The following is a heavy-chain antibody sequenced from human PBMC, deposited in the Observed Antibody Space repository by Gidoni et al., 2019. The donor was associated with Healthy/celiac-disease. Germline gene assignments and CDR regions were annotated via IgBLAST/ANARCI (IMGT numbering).Heavy chain of an antibody. CDR3: ARYSSSSSYYYYYGMDV. CDR1: GGSMSSYY. Sequence: QVQLQESGPGLVKPSETLSLTCTVSGGSMSSYYWSWIRQPPGKGLEWIGYIYYSGSTNYNPSLKSRVTISVDTSKNHFSLKLSSVTAADTAVYYCARYSSSSSYYYYYGMDVWGQGTTVTVSS. V-gene: IGHV4-59*01. CDR2: IYYSGST. D-gene: IGHD6-6*01. J-gene: IGHJ6*02.